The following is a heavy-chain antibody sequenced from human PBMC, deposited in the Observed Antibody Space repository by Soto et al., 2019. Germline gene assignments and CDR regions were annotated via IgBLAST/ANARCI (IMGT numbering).Heavy chain of an antibody. V-gene: IGHV3-23*01. J-gene: IGHJ4*02. CDR3: AKRDIVVVVAPFDY. CDR1: GFTFSSYA. D-gene: IGHD2-15*01. Sequence: EVQLLESGGGLVQPGVSLRLSCAATGFTFSSYAMSWVRQAPGKGLEWVSAISGSGGSTYYADSVKGRFTISRDNSKNTLYLQMNSLRAEDTAVYYCAKRDIVVVVAPFDYWGQGTLVTVSS. CDR2: ISGSGGST.